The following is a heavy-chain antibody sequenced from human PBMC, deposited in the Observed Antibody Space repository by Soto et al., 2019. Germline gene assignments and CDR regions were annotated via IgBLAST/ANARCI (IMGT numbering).Heavy chain of an antibody. Sequence: SETLSLTCTVSGGSISSYYWSWIRQPPGKGLEWIGYIYYSGSTNYNPSLKSRVTISVDTSKNQFSLKLSSVTAAGTAVYYCARDYHSGGAFDIWGQGTMVTVSS. V-gene: IGHV4-59*01. D-gene: IGHD6-19*01. CDR3: ARDYHSGGAFDI. CDR1: GGSISSYY. CDR2: IYYSGST. J-gene: IGHJ3*02.